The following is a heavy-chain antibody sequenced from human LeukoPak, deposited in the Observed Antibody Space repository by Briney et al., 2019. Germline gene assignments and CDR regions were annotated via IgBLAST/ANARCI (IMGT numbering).Heavy chain of an antibody. CDR3: TALLTMIH. CDR1: GFTFSSYA. J-gene: IGHJ4*02. D-gene: IGHD3-22*01. Sequence: GGSLRLSCAASGFTFSSYAMSWVRQAPGKGLEWVSSFSGNGGATYYADSVKGRFTISRDNSKNMLYLQMNSLRAEDTAVYYCTALLTMIHWGQGTLVTVSS. CDR2: FSGNGGAT. V-gene: IGHV3-23*01.